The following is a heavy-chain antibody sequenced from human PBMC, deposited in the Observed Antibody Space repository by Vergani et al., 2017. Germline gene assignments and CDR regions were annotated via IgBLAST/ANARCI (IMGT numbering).Heavy chain of an antibody. CDR2: IYTSGST. Sequence: QVQLQESGPGLVKPSQTLSLTCTVSGGSISSGCYYWSWIRQPAGKGLEWIGRIYTSGSTNYKPSLKSRVTISVDTSKNQFSLKRSSVTAADTAVYYCARDRAVAGRPYYYFYAMDVWGQGTTVTVSS. CDR1: GGSISSGCYY. D-gene: IGHD6-19*01. V-gene: IGHV4-61*02. CDR3: ARDRAVAGRPYYYFYAMDV. J-gene: IGHJ6*02.